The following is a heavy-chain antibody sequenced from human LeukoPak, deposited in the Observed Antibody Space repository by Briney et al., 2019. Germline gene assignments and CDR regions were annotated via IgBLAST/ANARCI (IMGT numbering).Heavy chain of an antibody. CDR1: GGSISSYY. D-gene: IGHD6-13*01. CDR2: IYYSGST. V-gene: IGHV4-59*01. Sequence: SETLSLTCTVSGGSISSYYWSWIRQPPGKGLEWIGYIYYSGSTNYNPSLKSRVTISVDTSKNQFSLKLSSVTAADTAVYYCARETAAAGLEYFDLWGRGTLVTVSS. J-gene: IGHJ2*01. CDR3: ARETAAAGLEYFDL.